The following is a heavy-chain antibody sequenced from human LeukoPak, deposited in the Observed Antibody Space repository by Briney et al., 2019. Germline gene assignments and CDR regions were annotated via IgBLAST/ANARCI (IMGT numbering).Heavy chain of an antibody. CDR1: GYTLTELS. J-gene: IGHJ3*02. D-gene: IGHD3-9*01. Sequence: SVKVSCKVSGYTLTELSMHWVRQAPGKGLEWMGGFDPEDGETIYAQKFQGRVTMTEDTSTDTAYMELSSLRSEDTAVYYCGATDLLVNDAFDIWGQGTMVTVSS. CDR3: GATDLLVNDAFDI. V-gene: IGHV1-24*01. CDR2: FDPEDGET.